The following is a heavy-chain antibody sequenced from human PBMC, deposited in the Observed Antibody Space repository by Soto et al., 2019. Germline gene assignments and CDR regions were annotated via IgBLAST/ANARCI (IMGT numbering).Heavy chain of an antibody. CDR1: GFTFSSYS. CDR3: ASVGYYGSGSSLYYGMDV. D-gene: IGHD3-10*01. Sequence: EVQLVESGGGLVKPGGSLRLSCAASGFTFSSYSMNWVRQAPGKGLEWVSSISSSSSYIYYADSVKGRFTISRDNAKNSLYLQMNSLRAEDTAVYYCASVGYYGSGSSLYYGMDVWGQGTTVTVSS. J-gene: IGHJ6*02. CDR2: ISSSSSYI. V-gene: IGHV3-21*01.